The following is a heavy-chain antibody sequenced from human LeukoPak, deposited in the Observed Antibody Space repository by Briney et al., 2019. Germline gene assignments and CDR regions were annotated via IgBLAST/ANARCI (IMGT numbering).Heavy chain of an antibody. V-gene: IGHV1-18*01. CDR1: GYTFTSYG. CDR2: ISAYNGNT. CDR3: ARDLYYGSGSYPTLNWFDP. J-gene: IGHJ5*02. D-gene: IGHD3-10*01. Sequence: ASVKVSCKASGYTFTSYGISWVRQAPGQGLEWMGWISAYNGNTNYAQELQGRVTMTTDTSTSTAYMELRSLRSDDTAVYYCARDLYYGSGSYPTLNWFDPWGQGTLVTVSS.